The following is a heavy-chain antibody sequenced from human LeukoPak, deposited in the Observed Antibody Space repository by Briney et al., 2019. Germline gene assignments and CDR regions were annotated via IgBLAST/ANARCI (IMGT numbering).Heavy chain of an antibody. V-gene: IGHV4-39*07. CDR2: IYYTGNT. J-gene: IGHJ5*02. D-gene: IGHD1-26*01. CDR3: ARLKMGATESGGWFDP. Sequence: SETVSLTCSVSGDSITDYYWGWIRQPPGKGLEWIGNIYYTGNTYYNSSLKSRVTISVDTSKNQFSLKLSSVTAADTAVYYCARLKMGATESGGWFDPWGQGTLVTVSS. CDR1: GDSITDYY.